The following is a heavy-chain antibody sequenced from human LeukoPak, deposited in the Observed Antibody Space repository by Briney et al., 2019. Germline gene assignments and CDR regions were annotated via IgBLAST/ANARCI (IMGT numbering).Heavy chain of an antibody. CDR3: ARAWGSSGYSRFYYFDY. CDR1: GGSISSSSYY. CDR2: IYYSGST. V-gene: IGHV4-39*07. Sequence: PSETLSLTCTVSGGSISSSSYYWGWIRQPPGKGLEWIGSIYYSGSTYYNPSLKSRVTISVDTSKNQFSLKLSSVTAADTAVYYCARAWGSSGYSRFYYFDYWGQGTLVTVSS. D-gene: IGHD3-22*01. J-gene: IGHJ4*02.